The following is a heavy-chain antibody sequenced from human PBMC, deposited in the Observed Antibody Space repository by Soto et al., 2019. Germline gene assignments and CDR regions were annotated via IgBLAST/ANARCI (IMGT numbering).Heavy chain of an antibody. CDR3: ARTLNEWLLGLE. Sequence: QVKLVQSGGEVKKPGASVKISCKASGYTFSSYGISWVRKAPGQGLEWMGWISAYNGNTNYAQKFQGIVTMTTDTSTSTAYMELRSLRSDDTAIYYCARTLNEWLLGLEWGQGTLVTVSS. CDR2: ISAYNGNT. CDR1: GYTFSSYG. D-gene: IGHD3-3*01. J-gene: IGHJ4*02. V-gene: IGHV1-18*01.